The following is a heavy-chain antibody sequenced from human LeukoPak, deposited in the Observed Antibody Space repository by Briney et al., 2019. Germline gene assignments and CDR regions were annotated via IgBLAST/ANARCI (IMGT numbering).Heavy chain of an antibody. CDR2: IYYDGSNI. J-gene: IGHJ4*02. CDR3: AKAGIGVVGYFDY. D-gene: IGHD6-19*01. V-gene: IGHV3-33*06. Sequence: GRSLTLSCAASEFTFTTYGMHWVRQAPGKGLEWVAFIYYDGSNIYYADYVKGRFTISRDISKNTLYLQMNSLRDEDTALYYCAKAGIGVVGYFDYWGQGTLVTVSS. CDR1: EFTFTTYG.